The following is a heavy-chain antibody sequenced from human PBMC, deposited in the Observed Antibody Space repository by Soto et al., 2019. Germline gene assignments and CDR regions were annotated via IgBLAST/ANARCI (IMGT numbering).Heavy chain of an antibody. D-gene: IGHD3-10*01. CDR2: IKSKTDGGTT. J-gene: IGHJ6*02. V-gene: IGHV3-15*07. Sequence: VQLVESGGGLVKPGGSLRLSCAASGFTFSNAWMNWVRQAPGKGLEWVGRIKSKTDGGTTDYAAPVKGRFTISRDDSKNTLYLQMNSLKTEDTAVYYCTTTMVRAREGYYYGMDVWGQGTTVTVSS. CDR3: TTTMVRAREGYYYGMDV. CDR1: GFTFSNAW.